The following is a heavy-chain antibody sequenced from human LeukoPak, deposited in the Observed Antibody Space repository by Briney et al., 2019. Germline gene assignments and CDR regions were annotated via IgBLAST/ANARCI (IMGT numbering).Heavy chain of an antibody. V-gene: IGHV4-39*01. J-gene: IGHJ6*02. D-gene: IGHD5-18*01. CDR2: IYYSGST. CDR3: ARQDRYGTYGMDV. CDR1: GGSISSSSYY. Sequence: SETLSLTCTVSGGSISSSSYYWGWIRQPAGQGLEWIGSIYYSGSTHYNPSLKSRVTISVDTSKNQFSLKLSSVTAADTAVYYCARQDRYGTYGMDVWGQGTTVTVSS.